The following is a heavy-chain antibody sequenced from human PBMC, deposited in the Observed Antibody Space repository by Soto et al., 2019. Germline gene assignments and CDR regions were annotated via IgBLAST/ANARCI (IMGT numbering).Heavy chain of an antibody. V-gene: IGHV3-30-3*01. J-gene: IGHJ3*02. CDR2: ISYDGSNK. CDR1: GFTFSSYA. Sequence: QVQLVESGGGVVQPGRSLRLSCAASGFTFSSYAMHWVRQAPGKGLEWVAVISYDGSNKYYADSVKGRFTISRDNSKNKLYLQMNSLRAEDTAVYYCARIPRYYDSSGYHEAFDIWGQGTMVTVSS. D-gene: IGHD3-22*01. CDR3: ARIPRYYDSSGYHEAFDI.